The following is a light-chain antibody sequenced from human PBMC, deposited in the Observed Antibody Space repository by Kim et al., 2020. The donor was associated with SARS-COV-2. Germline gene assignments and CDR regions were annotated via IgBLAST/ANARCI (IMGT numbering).Light chain of an antibody. J-gene: IGKJ2*01. Sequence: EIVLTQSPGTLSLSPGERATLSCRASQSVSSIAWYQQKPGQAPRLLIYGASSRATGIPDRFSGSGSGTDFTLTISRLEPEDFAVYYCQRYGSSLYTFGQGTKREI. CDR2: GAS. V-gene: IGKV3-20*01. CDR1: QSVSS. CDR3: QRYGSSLYT.